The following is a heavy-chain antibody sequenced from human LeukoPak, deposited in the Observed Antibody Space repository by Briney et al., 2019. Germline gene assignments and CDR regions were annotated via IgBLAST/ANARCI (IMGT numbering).Heavy chain of an antibody. CDR2: IYHSGST. V-gene: IGHV4-38-2*02. CDR3: ARHPTTVTAYYMDV. CDR1: GYSISSGYY. J-gene: IGHJ6*03. D-gene: IGHD4-17*01. Sequence: SETLSLTCTVSGYSISSGYYWGWIRQPPGKGLEWIGSIYHSGSTYYNPSLKSRVTISVDTSKNQFSLKLSSVTAADTAIYYCARHPTTVTAYYMDVWGKGTTVTISS.